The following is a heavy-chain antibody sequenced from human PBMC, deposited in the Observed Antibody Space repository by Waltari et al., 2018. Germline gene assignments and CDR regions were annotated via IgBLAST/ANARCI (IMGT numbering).Heavy chain of an antibody. D-gene: IGHD6-13*01. Sequence: QPQVQESGPGLLKASETLSLTCTVSGDSIMTTNYYWAWVRQSPGRGLEWVGSVYYNGRTWYNPSLESRVSLSVDTSKSLFSMRLTSVTAADTAVYFCTKSGSSYTASNYFDSWGQGLLVTVSS. V-gene: IGHV4-39*02. CDR3: TKSGSSYTASNYFDS. CDR2: VYYNGRT. J-gene: IGHJ5*01. CDR1: GDSIMTTNYY.